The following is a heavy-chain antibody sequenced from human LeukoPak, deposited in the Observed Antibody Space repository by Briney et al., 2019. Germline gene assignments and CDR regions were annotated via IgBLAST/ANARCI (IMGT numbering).Heavy chain of an antibody. CDR3: AGGVYGYNAFDY. CDR2: ISSGRSVM. D-gene: IGHD5/OR15-5a*01. Sequence: PGGSLRLSCAASGFTFSVYGMSWVRQAPGKGLEWISHISSGRSVMNYADSVKGRFTISRDNGKNSVYLQMDSLRDEVTAVYYCAGGVYGYNAFDYWGQGTLVSVSS. CDR1: GFTFSVYG. V-gene: IGHV3-48*02. J-gene: IGHJ4*02.